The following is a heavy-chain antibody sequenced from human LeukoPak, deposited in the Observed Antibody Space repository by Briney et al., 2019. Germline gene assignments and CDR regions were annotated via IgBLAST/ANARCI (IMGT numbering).Heavy chain of an antibody. CDR2: ISTSADNT. D-gene: IGHD3-10*01. Sequence: GGSLRLCCAASGFTFSSYAMSWVRQATGKWLEWVSAISTSADNTYHADSVRGRFTISRDNSKNTLYLQINSLRAEDTAVYYCANTMIRGVTSGYWGQGTLVTVSS. CDR3: ANTMIRGVTSGY. CDR1: GFTFSSYA. V-gene: IGHV3-23*01. J-gene: IGHJ4*02.